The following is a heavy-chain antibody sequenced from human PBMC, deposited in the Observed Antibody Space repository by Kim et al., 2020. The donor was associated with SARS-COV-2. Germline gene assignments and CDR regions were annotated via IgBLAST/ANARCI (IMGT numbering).Heavy chain of an antibody. V-gene: IGHV7-4-1*02. Sequence: ASVKVSCKASGYTLTTYLLNWVRQAPGQGLEWMGWINTKTGSPTYAQGFTGRFVFSLDTSVSTAYLQISSLKADDTAVYFCARFSSRDPDGSGYEAFDIWGQGTVVTVSS. D-gene: IGHD3-22*01. CDR2: INTKTGSP. J-gene: IGHJ3*02. CDR3: ARFSSRDPDGSGYEAFDI. CDR1: GYTLTTYL.